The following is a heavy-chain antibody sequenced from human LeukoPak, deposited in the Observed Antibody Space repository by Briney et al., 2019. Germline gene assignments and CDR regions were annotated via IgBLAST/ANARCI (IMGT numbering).Heavy chain of an antibody. CDR3: AREGVGYYFDY. D-gene: IGHD1-26*01. V-gene: IGHV3-21*01. CDR2: ISGSNTYI. J-gene: IGHJ4*02. CDR1: GFTFSSYS. Sequence: GGSLRLSCAASGFTFSSYSMNWVRQAPGKGLEWVSTISGSNTYIFYADSVKGRFTISRDNTKNSLYLQMNSLRAEDTAVYYCAREGVGYYFDYWGQGTLVTVSS.